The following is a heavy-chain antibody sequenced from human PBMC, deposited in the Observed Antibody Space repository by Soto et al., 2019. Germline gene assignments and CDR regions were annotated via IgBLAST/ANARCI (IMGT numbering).Heavy chain of an antibody. V-gene: IGHV3-72*01. J-gene: IGHJ6*02. Sequence: VGSLRLSCAASGFLLSDHYVDWVRQAPGKGLEWVGRSAFKAHSYTAQYAAAVKGRFTISRSDSENSLYLQMNSLRTDDTALYYCTRDFGGIWGQGTTVTVSS. D-gene: IGHD3-10*01. CDR1: GFLLSDHY. CDR3: TRDFGGI. CDR2: SAFKAHSYTA.